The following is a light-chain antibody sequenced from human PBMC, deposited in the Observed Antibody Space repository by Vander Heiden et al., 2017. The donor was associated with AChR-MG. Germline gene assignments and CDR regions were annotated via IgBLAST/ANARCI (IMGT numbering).Light chain of an antibody. V-gene: IGKV3-15*01. Sequence: EIVMTQSPATLSVSPGERATLSCRASQSVSSNLAWYQQKPGQAPRLLIYGASTRATGIPARFSGSGYGTEFTLTISSRQSEDFAVYYCQQYKNWPQITFGQRTRLDIK. CDR1: QSVSSN. CDR3: QQYKNWPQIT. CDR2: GAS. J-gene: IGKJ5*01.